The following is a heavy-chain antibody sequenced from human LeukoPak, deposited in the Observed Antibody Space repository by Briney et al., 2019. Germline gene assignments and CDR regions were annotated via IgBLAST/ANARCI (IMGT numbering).Heavy chain of an antibody. J-gene: IGHJ6*02. V-gene: IGHV1-69*04. CDR2: IIPIFGIA. CDR1: GGTFSSYA. Sequence: GSSVKVSCKASGGTFSSYAIIWVRQAPGQGLEWMGRIIPIFGIANYAQKFQGRVTITADKSTSTAYMELSSLRSEDSAVYYCARDRATRDGYNQAFYGMDVWGQGTTVTVSS. CDR3: ARDRATRDGYNQAFYGMDV. D-gene: IGHD5-24*01.